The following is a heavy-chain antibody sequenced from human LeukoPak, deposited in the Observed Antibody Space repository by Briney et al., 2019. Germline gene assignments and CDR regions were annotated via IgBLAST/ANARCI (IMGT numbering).Heavy chain of an antibody. J-gene: IGHJ4*02. Sequence: QPGGSLRLSCAASGFTFDDYAMHWVRQAPGKGLEWVAGISWNSGSIGYADSVKGRFTISRDNAKNSLYLQMNSLRAEDTALYYCAKDSFMEAVEASFDYWGQGTLVTVSS. D-gene: IGHD6-19*01. CDR2: ISWNSGSI. CDR1: GFTFDDYA. V-gene: IGHV3-9*01. CDR3: AKDSFMEAVEASFDY.